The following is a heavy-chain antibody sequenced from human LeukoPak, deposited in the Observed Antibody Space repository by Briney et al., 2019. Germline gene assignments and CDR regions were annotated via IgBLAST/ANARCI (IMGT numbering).Heavy chain of an antibody. V-gene: IGHV3-30*18. D-gene: IGHD4-17*01. Sequence: GGSLRLSCAASGFTFSSYGMHWVRQAPGKGLEWVAVIPYDGSNKYYADSVKGRFTISRDNSKNTLYLQMNSLRAEDTAVYYCAKGATDDYEGYFDYWGQGTLVTVSS. CDR2: IPYDGSNK. CDR3: AKGATDDYEGYFDY. CDR1: GFTFSSYG. J-gene: IGHJ4*02.